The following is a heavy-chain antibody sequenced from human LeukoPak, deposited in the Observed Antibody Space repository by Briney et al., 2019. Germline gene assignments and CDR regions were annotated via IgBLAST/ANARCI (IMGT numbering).Heavy chain of an antibody. D-gene: IGHD4-17*01. J-gene: IGHJ3*02. Sequence: ASETLSLTCTVSGGSISSSSYYWGWIRQPPGKGLEWIGSIYYSGSTYYNPSLKSRVTISVDTSKNQFSLKLSSVTAADTAVYYCATPTVPTSRHAFDIWGQGTMVTVSS. CDR2: IYYSGST. CDR1: GGSISSSSYY. V-gene: IGHV4-39*01. CDR3: ATPTVPTSRHAFDI.